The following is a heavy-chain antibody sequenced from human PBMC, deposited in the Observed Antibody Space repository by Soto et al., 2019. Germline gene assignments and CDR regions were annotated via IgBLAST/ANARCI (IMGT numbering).Heavy chain of an antibody. CDR1: GFNFSSYG. D-gene: IGHD1-26*01. V-gene: IGHV3-30*18. J-gene: IGHJ4*02. CDR3: AKDHEWELPNPAYYFDY. CDR2: ISYDGSNK. Sequence: PGGSLRLSCAASGFNFSSYGMHWVRQAPGKGLEWVAVISYDGSNKYYADSVKGRFTISRDNSKNTLYLQMNSLRAEDTAVYYCAKDHEWELPNPAYYFDYWGQGTLVTVSS.